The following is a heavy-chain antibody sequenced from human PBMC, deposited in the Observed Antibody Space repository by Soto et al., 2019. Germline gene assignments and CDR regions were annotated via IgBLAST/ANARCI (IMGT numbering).Heavy chain of an antibody. CDR3: ARDDNRHLHFCRSSHSTELPVPA. CDR1: GYSFTGYY. V-gene: IGHV1-2*02. D-gene: IGHD2-2*01. J-gene: IGHJ5*02. Sequence: ASVKVSCKSSGYSFTGYYMHWVRQATGQGLEWMGWINPNSGDTNYAQKFQGRVTMTRDTSISTAYMELSRLRSDDTAVYYCARDDNRHLHFCRSSHSTELPVPAWGQGTLVA. CDR2: INPNSGDT.